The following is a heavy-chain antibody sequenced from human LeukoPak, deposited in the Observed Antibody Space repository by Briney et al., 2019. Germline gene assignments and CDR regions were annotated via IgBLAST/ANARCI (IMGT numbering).Heavy chain of an antibody. CDR3: AKDHSYDFWSGYSNDAFDI. Sequence: GGSLRLSCAASGFTFSSYAMSWVRQARGKGLEWVSAISGSGGSTYYADSVKGRFTISRDNSKNTLYLQMNSLRAEDTAVYYCAKDHSYDFWSGYSNDAFDIWGQGTMVTVSS. V-gene: IGHV3-23*01. J-gene: IGHJ3*02. D-gene: IGHD3-3*01. CDR2: ISGSGGST. CDR1: GFTFSSYA.